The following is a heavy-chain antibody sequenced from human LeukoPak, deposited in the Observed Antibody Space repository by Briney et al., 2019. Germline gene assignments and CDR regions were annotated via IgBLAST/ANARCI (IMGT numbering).Heavy chain of an antibody. V-gene: IGHV4-31*03. Sequence: SQTLSLTCTVSGGSISSGGYYWSWVRQHPGKGLEWIGYIYYSGSTYFNPSLKSRVTISVAMSKNQFSLKLSSVTAADTAVYYCARGSHDYGDYYDYWGQGTLVTVSS. J-gene: IGHJ4*02. CDR2: IYYSGST. D-gene: IGHD4-17*01. CDR1: GGSISSGGYY. CDR3: ARGSHDYGDYYDY.